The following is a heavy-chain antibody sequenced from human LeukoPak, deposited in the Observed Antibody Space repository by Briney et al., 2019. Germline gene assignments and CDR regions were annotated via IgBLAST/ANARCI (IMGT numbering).Heavy chain of an antibody. CDR2: ISSSGSTM. CDR1: GFTFSSYE. Sequence: GGSLRLSCAASGFTFSSYEMNWVRQAPGKGLEWVSYISSSGSTMYYADSVKGRFTISRDSAKNSLYLQMNSLRAEDTAVYYCARDRGNYVIPNWFDPWGQGTLVTVSS. CDR3: ARDRGNYVIPNWFDP. V-gene: IGHV3-48*03. D-gene: IGHD4-11*01. J-gene: IGHJ5*02.